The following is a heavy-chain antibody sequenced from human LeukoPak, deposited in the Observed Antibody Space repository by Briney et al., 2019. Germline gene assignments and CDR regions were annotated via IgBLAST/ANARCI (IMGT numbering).Heavy chain of an antibody. J-gene: IGHJ4*02. CDR3: ARGGSLSWEKAFDY. CDR2: ISSSGSTI. Sequence: PGESLRLSCAASGFTFSSYEMNWVRQAPGKGLEWVSYISSSGSTIYYADSVKGRFTISRDNAKNSLYLQMNSLRAEDTAVYYCARGGSLSWEKAFDYWGQGTLVTVSS. D-gene: IGHD3-10*01. V-gene: IGHV3-48*03. CDR1: GFTFSSYE.